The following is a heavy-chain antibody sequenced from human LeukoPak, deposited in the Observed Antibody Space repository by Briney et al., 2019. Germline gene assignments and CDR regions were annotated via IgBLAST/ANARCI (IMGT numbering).Heavy chain of an antibody. J-gene: IGHJ1*01. CDR1: GFTVSSNY. CDR3: AGVSGTDGAEYFQH. CDR2: IYSGGST. V-gene: IGHV3-53*01. D-gene: IGHD5-24*01. Sequence: GGSLRLSCAASGFTVSSNYMSWVLQAPGKGLEWVSVIYSGGSTYYADSVKGRFTISRDNSKNTLYLQMNSLRAEDTAVYYCAGVSGTDGAEYFQHWGQGTLVTVSS.